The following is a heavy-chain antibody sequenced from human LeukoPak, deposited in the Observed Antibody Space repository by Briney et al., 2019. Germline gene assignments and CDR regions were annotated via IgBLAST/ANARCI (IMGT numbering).Heavy chain of an antibody. V-gene: IGHV4-38-2*02. CDR3: ARDRPEFDS. J-gene: IGHJ4*02. CDR2: IYHSGIT. CDR1: GYAISSGYY. Sequence: NTSETLSLTCTVSGYAISSGYYWGWIRQPPGKGLEWIGSIYHSGITYYNPSLKSRVTMSVDMPNNQFSLKLTSVTAADTAVYYCARDRPEFDSWGQGTLVTVSS.